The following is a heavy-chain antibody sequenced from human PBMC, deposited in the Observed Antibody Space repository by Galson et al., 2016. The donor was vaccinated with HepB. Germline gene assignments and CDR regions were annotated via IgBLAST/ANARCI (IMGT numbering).Heavy chain of an antibody. V-gene: IGHV3-13*01. CDR2: IGAAGDT. J-gene: IGHJ3*02. CDR3: AREGGCSGGRCHNAASDI. CDR1: GFTFSNYD. Sequence: SLRLSCAASGFTFSNYDMHWVRQATGKGLEWVSAIGAAGDTYYPGSVKGRFTISRENANNSLYLHMNSLRAGDTAVYYCAREGGCSGGRCHNAASDIWGQGTMVTVSS. D-gene: IGHD2-15*01.